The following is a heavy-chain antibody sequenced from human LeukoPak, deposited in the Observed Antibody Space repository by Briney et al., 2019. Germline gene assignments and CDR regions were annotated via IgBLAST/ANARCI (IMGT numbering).Heavy chain of an antibody. CDR2: FDPEDGET. J-gene: IGHJ4*02. CDR3: ATVSSGWYVNDY. D-gene: IGHD6-19*01. CDR1: GYTLTELS. Sequence: ASVKVSCKVSGYTLTELSMHWVRQAPGKGLEWMGGFDPEDGETIYAQKFQGRVTMTEDTSTDTAYMELSGLRSEDTAVYYCATVSSGWYVNDYWGQGTLVTVSS. V-gene: IGHV1-24*01.